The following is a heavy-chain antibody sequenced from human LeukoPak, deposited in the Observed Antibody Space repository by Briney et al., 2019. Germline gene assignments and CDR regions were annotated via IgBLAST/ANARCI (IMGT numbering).Heavy chain of an antibody. CDR2: MNPNSGST. CDR1: GYTFTSYD. J-gene: IGHJ4*02. D-gene: IGHD1-26*01. V-gene: IGHV1-8*01. Sequence: ASVKVSCNASGYTFTSYDINCVRQATGQGLEWMGWMNPNSGSTGYAQKFQGRVTMTRNTSISTDYMELGSLRSEDTAVYYCARGLSGSQLAREYWGQGTLVTVSS. CDR3: ARGLSGSQLAREY.